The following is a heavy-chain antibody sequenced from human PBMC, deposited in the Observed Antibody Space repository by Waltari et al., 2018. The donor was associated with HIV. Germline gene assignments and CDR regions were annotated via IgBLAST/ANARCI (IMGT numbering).Heavy chain of an antibody. CDR2: ISYSGSA. V-gene: IGHV4-39*07. J-gene: IGHJ5*02. Sequence: QLQLQESGPGLVTPSETLSLTCTVSGGSVTSSTYYWGWIRQAPGRGLEWIGAISYSGSAYDNPSLECRVTISLDTSKNQFSLKLQSVTAADTAVYYCAGAPNGDFSWLDPWGQGTLVTVSS. CDR1: GGSVTSSTYY. CDR3: AGAPNGDFSWLDP. D-gene: IGHD4-17*01.